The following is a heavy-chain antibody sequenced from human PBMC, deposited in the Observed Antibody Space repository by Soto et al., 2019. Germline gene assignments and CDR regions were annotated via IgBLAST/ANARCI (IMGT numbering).Heavy chain of an antibody. CDR1: GYTYTGYY. J-gene: IGHJ5*02. CDR3: ARSAVPIVVVPAARSWFDP. V-gene: IGHV1-2*04. D-gene: IGHD2-2*01. Sequence: ASVKVSCKASGYTYTGYYMHCVRPEPEQGLEWMGWINPNSGGTNYAQKFQGWVTMTRDTSISTAYMELSRLRSDDTAVYYCARSAVPIVVVPAARSWFDPWGQGTLVTVSS. CDR2: INPNSGGT.